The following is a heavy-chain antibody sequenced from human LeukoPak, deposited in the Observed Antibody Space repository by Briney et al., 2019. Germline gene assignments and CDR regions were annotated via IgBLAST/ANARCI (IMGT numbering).Heavy chain of an antibody. Sequence: PSETLSLTCTVSGGSISSSSYYWGWIRQPPGKGLEWIGSIYYSGSTYYNPSLKSRVTISVDTSKNQFSLKLSSVTAADTAVYYCARDGDKDFDYWGQGTLVTVSS. V-gene: IGHV4-39*07. CDR3: ARDGDKDFDY. CDR2: IYYSGST. J-gene: IGHJ4*02. D-gene: IGHD3-9*01. CDR1: GGSISSSSYY.